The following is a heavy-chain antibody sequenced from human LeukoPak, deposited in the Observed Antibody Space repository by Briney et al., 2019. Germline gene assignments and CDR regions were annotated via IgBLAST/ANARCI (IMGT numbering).Heavy chain of an antibody. CDR2: ISGSGDST. CDR1: GGSISSSSYY. CDR3: AKGPMGRIDY. Sequence: ETLSLTCTVSGGSISSSSYYWGWIRQPPGKGLEWVSSISGSGDSTYYTDSVKGRFTISRENSKNTLYLQMNSLRAEDTPVFYCAKGPMGRIDYWGQGTLVTVSS. D-gene: IGHD2-15*01. V-gene: IGHV3-23*01. J-gene: IGHJ4*02.